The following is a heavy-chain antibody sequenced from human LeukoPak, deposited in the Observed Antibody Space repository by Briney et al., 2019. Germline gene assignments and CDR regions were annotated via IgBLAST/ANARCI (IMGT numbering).Heavy chain of an antibody. CDR3: ARRKYGVGYDP. CDR1: GDSITSDNYY. D-gene: IGHD2-8*01. Sequence: PSETLSLTCTVSGDSITSDNYYWGWTRQPPGKGLEWIGNVYSHGSTFYSPSLKGRVTMSVDASKNQFSLRLSSLSAADTAVYYCARRKYGVGYDPWGQGTLVTVSS. V-gene: IGHV4-39*01. CDR2: VYSHGST. J-gene: IGHJ5*02.